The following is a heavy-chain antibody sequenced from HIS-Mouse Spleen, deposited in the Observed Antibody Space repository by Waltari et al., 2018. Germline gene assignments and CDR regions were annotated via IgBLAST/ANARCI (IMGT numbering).Heavy chain of an antibody. CDR1: GGSISSSSYY. D-gene: IGHD6-13*01. CDR3: AREIPYSSSWYDWYFDL. CDR2: SDYSAGT. J-gene: IGHJ2*01. V-gene: IGHV4-39*07. Sequence: QLQLQESGPGLVKPSETLSLTCTVPGGSISSSSYYWGWIRQPSGKGLKWIGRSDYSAGTDYNPSLKSRVTKSVDTSKNQFARKLSSVTAADTAVYYCAREIPYSSSWYDWYFDLWGRGTLVTVSS.